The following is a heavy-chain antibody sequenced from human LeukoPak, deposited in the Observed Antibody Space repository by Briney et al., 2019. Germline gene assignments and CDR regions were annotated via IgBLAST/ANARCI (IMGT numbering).Heavy chain of an antibody. CDR1: GFTFGDYA. V-gene: IGHV3-49*04. CDR2: IRSKPYGGTT. D-gene: IGHD2-15*01. CDR3: TRDIDADYVDY. J-gene: IGHJ4*02. Sequence: GGSLRLSCTTSGFTFGDYAMSWVRQAPGKGLEWVGFIRSKPYGGTTEYAPSVKGRFTISRDDSKNIAYLQMNSLKTEDTAVYYCTRDIDADYVDYWGQGDLVTVSS.